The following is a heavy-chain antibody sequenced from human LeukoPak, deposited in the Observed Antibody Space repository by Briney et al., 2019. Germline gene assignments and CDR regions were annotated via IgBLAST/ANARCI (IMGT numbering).Heavy chain of an antibody. J-gene: IGHJ3*02. CDR1: GFTFSSYS. CDR3: AKDYSSGWPRGSAFDI. CDR2: ISSSSSYI. Sequence: GGSLRLSCAASGFTFSSYSMNWVRQAPGKGLEWVSSISSSSSYIYYADSVKGRFTISRDNAKNSLYLQMNSLRAEDTALYYCAKDYSSGWPRGSAFDIWGQGTMVTVSS. V-gene: IGHV3-21*04. D-gene: IGHD6-19*01.